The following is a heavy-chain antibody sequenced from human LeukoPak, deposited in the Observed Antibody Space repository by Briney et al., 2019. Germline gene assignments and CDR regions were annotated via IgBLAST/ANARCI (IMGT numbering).Heavy chain of an antibody. CDR2: IRYDGSNK. CDR1: GFTFRSYG. CDR3: AKDPGHSSGYYLNY. Sequence: GGSLRLSCAASGFTFRSYGMHWVRQAPGKGLEWVAFIRYDGSNKYYADSVKGRFTISRDNSKNTLYLQMNSLRAEDTAVYYCAKDPGHSSGYYLNYWGQGTLVTVSS. V-gene: IGHV3-30*02. J-gene: IGHJ4*02. D-gene: IGHD3-22*01.